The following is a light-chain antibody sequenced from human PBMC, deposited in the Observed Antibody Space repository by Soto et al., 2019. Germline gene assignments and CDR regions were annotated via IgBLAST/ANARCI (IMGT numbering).Light chain of an antibody. Sequence: GARGTITCRASPSTRRWPAWYQQKPGNAPKFLIYRASSRETGVPARFSGSGSGTEFTLTISSLQPDDFATYFCQQYDSYPLTFGGGTKVDIK. J-gene: IGKJ4*01. CDR3: QQYDSYPLT. CDR1: PSTRRW. V-gene: IGKV1-5*01. CDR2: RAS.